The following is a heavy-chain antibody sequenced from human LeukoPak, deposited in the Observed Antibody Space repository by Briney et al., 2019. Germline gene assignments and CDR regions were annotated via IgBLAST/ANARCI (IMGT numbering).Heavy chain of an antibody. V-gene: IGHV3-21*01. CDR3: ARQSDLGDY. CDR2: ISSSSAYM. Sequence: GGSLRLSCAASGFTFISYSRNSVRQAPGKGLEWVSSISSSSAYMFYADSVKGRFTISRDNAKNSLYLQMNKLKAEDTAVYYCARQSDLGDYWGQGTLVTVSS. CDR1: GFTFISYS. J-gene: IGHJ4*02.